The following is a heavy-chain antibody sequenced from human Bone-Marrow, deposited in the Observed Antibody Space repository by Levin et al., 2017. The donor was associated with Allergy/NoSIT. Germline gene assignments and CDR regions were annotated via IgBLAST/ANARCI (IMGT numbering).Heavy chain of an antibody. D-gene: IGHD3-3*01. CDR3: ARGRAFFD. CDR2: INNSGDT. Sequence: SQTLSLTCSFRSASSSGFYWNWIRQSPGRGLEWIGEINNSGDTMYNPTLESRVTISLEMSKSQFSLRLTSVTAADTATYYCARGRAFFDWGQGTLVAVSS. J-gene: IGHJ4*02. CDR1: SASSSGFY. V-gene: IGHV4-34*01.